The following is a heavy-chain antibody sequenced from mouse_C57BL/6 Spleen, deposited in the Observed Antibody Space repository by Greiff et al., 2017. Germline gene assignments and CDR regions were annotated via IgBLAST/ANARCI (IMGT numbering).Heavy chain of an antibody. CDR2: ISDGGSYT. J-gene: IGHJ4*01. CDR3: AREDYGNYDAMDY. Sequence: EVKLVESGGGLVKPGGSLKLSCAASGFTFSSYAMSWVRQTPEKRLEWVATISDGGSYTYYPDNVKGQFTISRDNAKNNLYLQMSHLKSEDTAMYYCAREDYGNYDAMDYWGQGTSVTVSS. V-gene: IGHV5-4*01. D-gene: IGHD2-1*01. CDR1: GFTFSSYA.